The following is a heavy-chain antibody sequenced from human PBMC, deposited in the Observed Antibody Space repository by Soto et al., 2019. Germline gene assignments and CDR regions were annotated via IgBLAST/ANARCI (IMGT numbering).Heavy chain of an antibody. D-gene: IGHD1-26*01. CDR1: GFTFSSYS. V-gene: IGHV3-21*01. CDR2: ISSSSSYI. CDR3: ARDHIGLGATIGLFFYYYGMDV. J-gene: IGHJ6*02. Sequence: PGGSLRLSCAASGFTFSSYSMNWVRQAPGKGLEWVSSISSSSSYIYYADSVKGRFTISRDNAKNSLYLQMNSLRAEDTAVYYCARDHIGLGATIGLFFYYYGMDVSGHGTTLTVSS.